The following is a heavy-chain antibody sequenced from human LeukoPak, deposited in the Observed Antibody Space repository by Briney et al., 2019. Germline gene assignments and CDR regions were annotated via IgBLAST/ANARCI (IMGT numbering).Heavy chain of an antibody. CDR3: ARDGALRDILTGYYTDFDY. CDR1: GFTFSSYS. CDR2: ISSSSSII. Sequence: PGGSLRLSCAASGFTFSSYSMNWVRQAPGKGLEWVSYISSSSSIIYYADSVKGRFTISRDNAKNSLYLQMNSLRAEDTAVYYCARDGALRDILTGYYTDFDYWGQGTLVTVSS. J-gene: IGHJ4*02. D-gene: IGHD3-9*01. V-gene: IGHV3-48*04.